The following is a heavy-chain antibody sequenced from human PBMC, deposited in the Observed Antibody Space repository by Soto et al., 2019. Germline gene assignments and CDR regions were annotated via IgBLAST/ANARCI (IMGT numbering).Heavy chain of an antibody. V-gene: IGHV4-34*01. Sequence: SETLSLTCAVYGGSFSGYYWSWIRQPPGKGLEWIGEINHSGSTNYNPSLKSRVTISVDTSKNQFSLKLSSVTAADTAVYYCARGSRIYPVDYWGQGTLVTVSS. D-gene: IGHD3-16*02. J-gene: IGHJ4*02. CDR3: ARGSRIYPVDY. CDR2: INHSGST. CDR1: GGSFSGYY.